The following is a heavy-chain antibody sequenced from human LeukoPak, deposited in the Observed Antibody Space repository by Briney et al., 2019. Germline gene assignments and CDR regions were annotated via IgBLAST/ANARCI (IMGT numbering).Heavy chain of an antibody. CDR3: AKDQSFGAAAGYFFDY. J-gene: IGHJ4*02. V-gene: IGHV3-30*02. Sequence: PGGSLRLSCAASGFTFSSYGMHWVRQAPGKGLEWVAFIRYDGSNKYYADSVEGRFTISRDNSKNTLYLQMNSLRAEDTAVYYCAKDQSFGAAAGYFFDYWGQGTLVTVSS. CDR2: IRYDGSNK. D-gene: IGHD6-13*01. CDR1: GFTFSSYG.